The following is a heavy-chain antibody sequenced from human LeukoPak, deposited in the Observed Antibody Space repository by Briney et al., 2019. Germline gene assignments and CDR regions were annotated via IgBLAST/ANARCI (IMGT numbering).Heavy chain of an antibody. Sequence: PGRSLRLSCAASGFTFSSYAMHWVRQAPGQGLEWVGWINPNSGGTNYAQKFQARVTMTRDTSSSTAYMELSRLRSDDTAVYYCARFTVGPTGTDYWGQGTLVTVSS. CDR1: GFTFSSYA. CDR2: INPNSGGT. J-gene: IGHJ4*02. D-gene: IGHD1-26*01. CDR3: ARFTVGPTGTDY. V-gene: IGHV1-2*02.